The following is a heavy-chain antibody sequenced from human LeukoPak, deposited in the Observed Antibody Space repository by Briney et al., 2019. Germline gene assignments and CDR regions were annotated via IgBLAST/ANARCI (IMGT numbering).Heavy chain of an antibody. CDR3: ARGRRVGWLHGFFFDY. Sequence: GGSLRLSCAASGFTVSSNYMSWVRQAPGKGLEWVSVIYSGGSTYYADSVKGRFTISRDNSKNTLYLQMNSLRAEDTAVYYCARGRRVGWLHGFFFDYWGQGTLVTVSS. CDR2: IYSGGST. J-gene: IGHJ4*02. CDR1: GFTVSSNY. V-gene: IGHV3-66*01. D-gene: IGHD5-24*01.